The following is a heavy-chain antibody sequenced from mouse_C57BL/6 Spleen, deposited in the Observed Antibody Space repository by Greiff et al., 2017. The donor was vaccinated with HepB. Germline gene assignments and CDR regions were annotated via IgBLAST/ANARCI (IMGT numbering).Heavy chain of an antibody. CDR3: ARGGSSGPYYFDY. CDR1: GYTFTSYW. V-gene: IGHV1-64*01. D-gene: IGHD3-2*02. CDR2: IHPNSGST. J-gene: IGHJ2*01. Sequence: QVQLQQSGAELVKPGASVKLSCKASGYTFTSYWMHWVKQRPGQGLEWIGMIHPNSGSTNYNEKFKSKATLTVDKSSSTAYMQLSSLTSEDSAVYYCARGGSSGPYYFDYWGQGTTLTVSS.